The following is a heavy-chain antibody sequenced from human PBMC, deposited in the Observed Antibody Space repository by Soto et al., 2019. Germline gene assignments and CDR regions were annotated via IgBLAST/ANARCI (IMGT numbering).Heavy chain of an antibody. D-gene: IGHD3-10*01. Sequence: EVHLVESGGGLGQPGGSLRLSCAASGFVFSDHDMHWVRQVPGKGLEWVSEIGVAGDTYYPDSVKGRFTISRENARNSLYLHMTSLRAGETAIYYCVRDRYYGSGSLFENWGQGTPVTVSS. J-gene: IGHJ4*02. CDR1: GFVFSDHD. CDR2: IGVAGDT. V-gene: IGHV3-13*01. CDR3: VRDRYYGSGSLFEN.